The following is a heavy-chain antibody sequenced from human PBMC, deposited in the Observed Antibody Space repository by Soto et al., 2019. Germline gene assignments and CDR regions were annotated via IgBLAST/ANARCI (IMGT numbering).Heavy chain of an antibody. CDR2: INHSGSS. CDR3: ARHSTATTVLVGGVFAQGFGLEV. D-gene: IGHD3-16*01. Sequence: PSETLSLTCAVYGGSFSGYYWSCIRQPPRKGLEWIVEINHSGSSNYNPSLKSRVTISVDTSKNQFSLQLNSVTTEDTAVYFSARHSTATTVLVGGVFAQGFGLEVWAQGTPVTLAS. CDR1: GGSFSGYY. V-gene: IGHV4-34*01. J-gene: IGHJ6*01.